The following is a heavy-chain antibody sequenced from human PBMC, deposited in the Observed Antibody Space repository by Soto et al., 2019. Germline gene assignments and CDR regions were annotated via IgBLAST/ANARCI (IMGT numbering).Heavy chain of an antibody. CDR1: GGTFSSYA. Sequence: SVKVSCKASGGTFSSYAISWVRQAPGQGLEWMGGIIPIFGTANYAQKFQGRVTITADESTSTAYMELSSLRSEDTAVYYCASITDPSAILLGNLWGQGTLVTVSS. CDR2: IIPIFGTA. J-gene: IGHJ5*02. CDR3: ASITDPSAILLGNL. V-gene: IGHV1-69*13. D-gene: IGHD1-20*01.